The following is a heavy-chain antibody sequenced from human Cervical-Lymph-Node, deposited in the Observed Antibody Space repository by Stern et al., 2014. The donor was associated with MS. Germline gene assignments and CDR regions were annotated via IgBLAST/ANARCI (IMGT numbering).Heavy chain of an antibody. V-gene: IGHV1-58*01. CDR1: GFTFTSSA. CDR3: AADQAQGDFDY. Sequence: QLLESGPEVKKPGTSVKVSCKASGFTFTSSAVHWVRQARGQRLEWIGWIVVGSGNTNYAQKFQERVPITRDMTTRTADMELSSLRAEDTAVYYCAADQAQGDFDYWGQGTLVTVSS. CDR2: IVVGSGNT. J-gene: IGHJ4*02.